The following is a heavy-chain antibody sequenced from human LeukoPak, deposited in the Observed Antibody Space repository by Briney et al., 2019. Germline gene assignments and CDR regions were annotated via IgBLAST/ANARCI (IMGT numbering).Heavy chain of an antibody. J-gene: IGHJ4*02. CDR3: AKEIAALDY. D-gene: IGHD6-6*01. V-gene: IGHV3-7*01. CDR1: GFPFSSYW. Sequence: GGSLRLSCAASGFPFSSYWMTWVRQVPGKGLEWVANIKEDGSEKYYVDSVKGRFTISRDSAESSLYLQMNSLRAEDTAVYYCAKEIAALDYWGQGTLVTVSS. CDR2: IKEDGSEK.